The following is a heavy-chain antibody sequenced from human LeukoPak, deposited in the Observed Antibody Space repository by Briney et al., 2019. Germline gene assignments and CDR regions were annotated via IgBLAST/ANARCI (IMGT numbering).Heavy chain of an antibody. CDR3: ARGPNSNWSGLDF. D-gene: IGHD6-6*01. J-gene: IGHJ4*02. V-gene: IGHV3-74*01. Sequence: PGGSLRLSCTASGFSFSGHWMHWARQPPGKGLVWVSRISPTGSTTSYADSVKGRFTVPRDNAKNTLYLQVNNLRAEDTAVYYCARGPNSNWSGLDFWGQGTLLTVSS. CDR2: ISPTGSTT. CDR1: GFSFSGHW.